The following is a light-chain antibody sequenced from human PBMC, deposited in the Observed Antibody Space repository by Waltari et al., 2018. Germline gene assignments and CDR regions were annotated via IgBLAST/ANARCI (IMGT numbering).Light chain of an antibody. CDR1: SPNIGAGLD. Sequence: QSVLTQPPSVSGAPGQRVTISCTGSSPNIGAGLDVHWYQQLPGTAPKLLIYGNTNRPSGVPDRFSGSKSGTSASLAITGLQAEDEADYYCQSYDSGLSGVVFGGGTKLTVL. CDR2: GNT. CDR3: QSYDSGLSGVV. V-gene: IGLV1-40*01. J-gene: IGLJ2*01.